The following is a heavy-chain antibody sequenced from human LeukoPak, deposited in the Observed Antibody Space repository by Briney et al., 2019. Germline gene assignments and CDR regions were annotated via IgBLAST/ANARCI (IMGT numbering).Heavy chain of an antibody. V-gene: IGHV3-23*01. D-gene: IGHD2-15*01. Sequence: PGGSLRPSCATSGFAFSTYAMAWVRRAPGRGLEWVSTMALSGGPTNYADSVRGRFTISRDDSKNTLYLHINSLRAEDTAIYYCARDVSLVVGASDFWGQGTPVTVSS. CDR1: GFAFSTYA. CDR2: MALSGGPT. CDR3: ARDVSLVVGASDF. J-gene: IGHJ4*02.